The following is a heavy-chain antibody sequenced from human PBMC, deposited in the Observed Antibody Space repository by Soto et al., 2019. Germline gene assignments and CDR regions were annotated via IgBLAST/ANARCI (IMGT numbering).Heavy chain of an antibody. CDR1: GGTFSSYA. Sequence: QVQLVQSGAEVKKPGSSVKVSCKASGGTFSSYAISWVRQAPGQGLEWMGGIIPIFGTANYAQKFQGRVTITADESTSTAYMGLSSLRSEDTGLYYCARHGGTVVTPVGDYYYGMDGWGQGSTVIVSS. CDR2: IIPIFGTA. J-gene: IGHJ6*02. V-gene: IGHV1-69*12. CDR3: ARHGGTVVTPVGDYYYGMDG. D-gene: IGHD2-15*01.